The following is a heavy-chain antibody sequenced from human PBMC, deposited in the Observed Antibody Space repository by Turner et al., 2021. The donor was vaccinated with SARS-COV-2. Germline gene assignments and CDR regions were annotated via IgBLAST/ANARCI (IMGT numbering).Heavy chain of an antibody. J-gene: IGHJ5*02. CDR1: GYTLTELS. Sequence: QVQLVQSGAAVKKPGPSVKVSCKISGYTLTELSMYWVRQAPGKGLEWMGGFDPEDGETIYAQNFQGRVTMTEDTSTDTAYMELSSLRSEDTAVYFCATGYQLRVNWFDPWGQGTLVTVSS. CDR3: ATGYQLRVNWFDP. CDR2: FDPEDGET. D-gene: IGHD2-2*01. V-gene: IGHV1-24*01.